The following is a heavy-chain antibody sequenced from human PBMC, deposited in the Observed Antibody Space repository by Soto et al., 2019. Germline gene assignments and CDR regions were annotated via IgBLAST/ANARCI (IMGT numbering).Heavy chain of an antibody. V-gene: IGHV3-23*01. Sequence: GGSLRLSCVASGLTFGSRAMSWVRQAPGEGLQWVSTITDTGGDAKYADSVRGRFVISRDNSKKTLYLQMNSLRAEDTAVYYCARGPSSLTRFDYWGQGTLVTVSS. D-gene: IGHD2-2*01. CDR2: ITDTGGDA. J-gene: IGHJ4*02. CDR3: ARGPSSLTRFDY. CDR1: GLTFGSRA.